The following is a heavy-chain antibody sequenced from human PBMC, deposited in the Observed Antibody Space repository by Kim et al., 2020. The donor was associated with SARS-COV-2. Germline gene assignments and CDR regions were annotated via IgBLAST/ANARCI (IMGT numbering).Heavy chain of an antibody. CDR2: IWYDGSNK. CDR1: GFTFSKYG. J-gene: IGHJ4*02. D-gene: IGHD2-8*02. V-gene: IGHV3-33*08. CDR3: VKGLYGGVSGSEY. Sequence: GGSLRLSCAASGFTFSKYGMDWVRQAPGKGLEWVAVIWYDGSNKYYADSVKGRFTISRDNSNNTLYLQMNSLRADDTATYYCVKGLYGGVSGSEYWGRGTLVTVSS.